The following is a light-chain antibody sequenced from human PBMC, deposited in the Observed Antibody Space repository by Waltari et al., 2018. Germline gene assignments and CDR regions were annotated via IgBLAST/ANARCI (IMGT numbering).Light chain of an antibody. CDR1: RSDVGGDNS. V-gene: IGLV2-14*01. J-gene: IGLJ1*01. CDR3: SSFTSSITRV. CDR2: EVR. Sequence: QSALTQPASVSGSPGQSITISCTGTRSDVGGDNSVAWSPQHSGKAPKLLIYEVRHRPSGVSNRFSGSKSGNTASLTISGLQAEDEADYYCSSFTSSITRVFGTGTKVTVL.